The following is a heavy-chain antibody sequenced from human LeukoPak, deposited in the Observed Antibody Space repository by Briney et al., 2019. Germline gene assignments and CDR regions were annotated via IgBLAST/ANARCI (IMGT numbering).Heavy chain of an antibody. J-gene: IGHJ3*02. CDR1: GFTFSSYW. Sequence: GGSLRLSCAASGFTFSSYWMSWVRQAPGKGLEWVANIKQDGSEKYYVDSVKGRFTISRDNAKNSLYLQMNSMRAEDTAVYYCARHLIAARPDALDIWGRGTMVTVSS. CDR3: ARHLIAARPDALDI. V-gene: IGHV3-7*01. CDR2: IKQDGSEK. D-gene: IGHD6-6*01.